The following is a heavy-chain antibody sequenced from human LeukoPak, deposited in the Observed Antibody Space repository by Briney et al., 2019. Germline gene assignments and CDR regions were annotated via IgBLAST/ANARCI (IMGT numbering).Heavy chain of an antibody. Sequence: PGRSLRLSCAASGFTFSIYPTHWVRQAPGKGLEWVAVISNDGSNKYYADSVKGRFTISRDNSKNTLYLQMNSLRAEDTAVYYCAREEIPVSGGFDYWGQGTLVTVSS. CDR2: ISNDGSNK. CDR1: GFTFSIYP. V-gene: IGHV3-30-3*01. D-gene: IGHD2-2*01. J-gene: IGHJ4*02. CDR3: AREEIPVSGGFDY.